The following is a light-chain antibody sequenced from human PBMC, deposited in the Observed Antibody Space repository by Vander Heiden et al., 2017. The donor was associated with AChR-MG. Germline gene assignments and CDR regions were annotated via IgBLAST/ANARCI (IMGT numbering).Light chain of an antibody. V-gene: IGKV3-20*01. Sequence: EIVLTQSPGTLSLSPGERATLSCRASQSVSSSYLAWYQQKPGQAPRLLIYGASSRATGIPDRFSGSGSRTDFTLTISRLEPEDFAVYYCQQEGSSPITFGQGTRLEIK. CDR3: QQEGSSPIT. CDR2: GAS. J-gene: IGKJ5*01. CDR1: QSVSSSY.